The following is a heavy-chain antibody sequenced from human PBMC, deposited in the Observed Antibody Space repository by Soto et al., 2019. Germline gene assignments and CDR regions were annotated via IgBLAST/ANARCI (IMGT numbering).Heavy chain of an antibody. CDR3: ARAQSDYCSSTSCYTPYYYYGMDV. CDR1: GFTFSDYY. V-gene: IGHV3-11*01. D-gene: IGHD2-2*02. J-gene: IGHJ6*02. Sequence: PGGSLRLSCAASGFTFSDYYMSWIRQAPGKGLEWVSYISSSGSTIYYADSVKGRFTISRDNAKNSLYLQMNSLGAEDTAVYYCARAQSDYCSSTSCYTPYYYYGMDVWGQGTTVTVSS. CDR2: ISSSGSTI.